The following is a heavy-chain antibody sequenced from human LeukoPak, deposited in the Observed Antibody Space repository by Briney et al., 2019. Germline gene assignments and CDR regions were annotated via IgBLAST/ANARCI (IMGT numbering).Heavy chain of an antibody. CDR2: ISAYNGDT. J-gene: IGHJ3*02. V-gene: IGHV1-18*01. CDR3: ARDSRCSSTGCTDAFDI. Sequence: VASVKVSCKASGYTFTSYGINWVRQAPGQGLEWMGWISAYNGDTNYAQKLQGRVTMTTDTSTSTAYMELRSLRSDDTAVYYCARDSRCSSTGCTDAFDIWGQGTLVTVSS. CDR1: GYTFTSYG. D-gene: IGHD2-2*01.